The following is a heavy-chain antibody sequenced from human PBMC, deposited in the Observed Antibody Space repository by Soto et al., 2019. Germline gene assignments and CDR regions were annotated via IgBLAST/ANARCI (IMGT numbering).Heavy chain of an antibody. Sequence: GGSLRLSCAASGFTFSSYSMNWVRQAPGKGLEWVSYISSSSSTIYYADSVKGRFTISRDNAKNSLYLQMNSLRAEDTAVYYCAKESYEVRPDYWGQGTLVTVSS. CDR2: ISSSSSTI. V-gene: IGHV3-48*01. D-gene: IGHD3-3*01. CDR1: GFTFSSYS. J-gene: IGHJ4*02. CDR3: AKESYEVRPDY.